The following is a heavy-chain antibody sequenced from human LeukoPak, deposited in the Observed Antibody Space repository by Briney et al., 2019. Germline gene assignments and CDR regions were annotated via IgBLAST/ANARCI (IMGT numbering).Heavy chain of an antibody. Sequence: PGGSLRLSCAASGFTFSDYYMSWVRHAPGKGLEWGSYMSGSGSTIYYADSVKGRFTISRDNAKNSVYLQMNSLRAEDTAVYYCARTYYYDTSGYLGWGQGTLVTVSS. CDR2: MSGSGSTI. CDR3: ARTYYYDTSGYLG. D-gene: IGHD3-22*01. CDR1: GFTFSDYY. V-gene: IGHV3-11*01. J-gene: IGHJ4*02.